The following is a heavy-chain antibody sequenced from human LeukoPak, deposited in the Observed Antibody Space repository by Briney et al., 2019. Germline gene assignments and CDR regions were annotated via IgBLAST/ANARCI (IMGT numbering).Heavy chain of an antibody. CDR3: ARQSSGYRNAFDI. D-gene: IGHD3-22*01. Sequence: GESLKISCKGSGYRFTSYWIDWVRQMPGKGLEWMGIIYPGDSDTRYSPSYQGQVTISADKSISTAYLQWSSLKASDTAMYYCARQSSGYRNAFDIWGQGTMVTVSS. CDR2: IYPGDSDT. CDR1: GYRFTSYW. J-gene: IGHJ3*02. V-gene: IGHV5-51*01.